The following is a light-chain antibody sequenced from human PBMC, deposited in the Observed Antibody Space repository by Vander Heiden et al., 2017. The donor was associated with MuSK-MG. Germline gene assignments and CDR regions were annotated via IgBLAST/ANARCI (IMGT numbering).Light chain of an antibody. CDR1: SSDVGGYNY. CDR2: DVS. V-gene: IGLV2-14*01. Sequence: QSALTQPASVSGSPGQSITIYCTGPSSDVGGYNYVSWYQQHPGKAPKLMIYDVSNRPSGVSNRFSGSKSGNTASLTISGLQAEDEADYYCSSYTSSSTLPVFGGGTKLTVL. J-gene: IGLJ2*01. CDR3: SSYTSSSTLPV.